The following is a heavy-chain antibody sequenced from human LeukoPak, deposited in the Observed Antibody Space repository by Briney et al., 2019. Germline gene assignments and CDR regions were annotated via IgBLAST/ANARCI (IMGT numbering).Heavy chain of an antibody. CDR1: GGSFSGYY. D-gene: IGHD3-22*01. J-gene: IGHJ3*02. CDR3: ARGNPYDSSGYYRDAFDI. V-gene: IGHV4-34*01. Sequence: SETLSLTCAVYGGSFSGYYWSWIRQPPGKGLEWIGEINHSGSANYNPSLKSRVTISVDTSKNQFSLKLSSVTAADTAVYYCARGNPYDSSGYYRDAFDIWGQGTMVTVSS. CDR2: INHSGSA.